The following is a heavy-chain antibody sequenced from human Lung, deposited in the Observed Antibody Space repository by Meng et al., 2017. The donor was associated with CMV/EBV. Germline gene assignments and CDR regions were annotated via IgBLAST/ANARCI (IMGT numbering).Heavy chain of an antibody. J-gene: IGHJ4*02. Sequence: QVQLQQWGAGLLKPSETLSLTCAVESFSGYYLSWNRQPPGKGLEWIGEVDKTGNTNYNVSLRSRVILSIDASKKHFSLNLRSVTAADTAVYFCARGTWSGYSNWGQGSLVTVSS. CDR1: SFSGYY. CDR2: VDKTGNT. D-gene: IGHD3-3*01. CDR3: ARGTWSGYSN. V-gene: IGHV4-34*02.